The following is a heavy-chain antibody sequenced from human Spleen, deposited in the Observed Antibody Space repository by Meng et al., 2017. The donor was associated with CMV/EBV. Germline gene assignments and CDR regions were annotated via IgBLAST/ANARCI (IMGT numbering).Heavy chain of an antibody. J-gene: IGHJ4*02. CDR3: ARRDFWSGTFDY. Sequence: CKASGGTFSRYASSWVRQAPGQGLEWMGGIIPIFGTANYAQKFQGRVTITTDESTSTAYMELSSLRSEDTAVYYCARRDFWSGTFDYWGQGTLVTVSS. CDR1: GGTFSRYA. V-gene: IGHV1-69*05. D-gene: IGHD3-3*01. CDR2: IIPIFGTA.